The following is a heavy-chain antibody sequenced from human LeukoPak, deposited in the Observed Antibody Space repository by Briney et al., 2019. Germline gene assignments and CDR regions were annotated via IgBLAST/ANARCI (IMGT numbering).Heavy chain of an antibody. J-gene: IGHJ4*02. CDR1: GGSISSGGYY. V-gene: IGHV4-30-2*01. Sequence: SETLSLTCTVSGGSISSGGYYWSWIRQPPGKGLEWIGYIYHSGSTYYNPSLKSRVTISVDTSKNQFSLKLSSVTAADTAVYYCAGSYCSSTSCYQYYFDYWGQGTLVTVSS. D-gene: IGHD2-2*01. CDR3: AGSYCSSTSCYQYYFDY. CDR2: IYHSGST.